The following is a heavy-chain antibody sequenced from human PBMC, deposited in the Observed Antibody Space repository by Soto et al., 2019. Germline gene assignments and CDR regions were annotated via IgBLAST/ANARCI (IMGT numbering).Heavy chain of an antibody. D-gene: IGHD2-15*01. CDR2: IYWDDDK. V-gene: IGHV2-5*02. CDR3: AHLVVAGFTYHFDS. CDR1: GFSLSTSGVG. J-gene: IGHJ4*02. Sequence: QITLKESGPTLVKPTQTLTLTCTFSGFSLSTSGVGVGWIRQPPGKALEWLTFIYWDDDKRNSPFLKSRLTIXXXTXXNQVVLTMTNMDPVDTSTYYCAHLVVAGFTYHFDSWGQGTLVTVSS.